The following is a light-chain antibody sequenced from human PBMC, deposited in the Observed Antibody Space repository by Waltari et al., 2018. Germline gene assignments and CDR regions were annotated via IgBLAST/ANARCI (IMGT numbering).Light chain of an antibody. CDR3: QQYNSSSG. Sequence: DIQMTQSPSTLSASVGDSVTITCRASQSISSWLAWYQQKPGKAPKLLIYDASSLESGVPSRFSGSGSGTEFTLTISSLQPDDFATYYCQQYNSSSGFGQGTKVEIK. V-gene: IGKV1-5*01. J-gene: IGKJ1*01. CDR2: DAS. CDR1: QSISSW.